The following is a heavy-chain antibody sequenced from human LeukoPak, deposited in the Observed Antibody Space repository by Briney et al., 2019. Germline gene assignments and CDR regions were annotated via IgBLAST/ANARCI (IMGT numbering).Heavy chain of an antibody. CDR1: GFTFSSNW. CDR2: INEDGSTT. D-gene: IGHD3-10*01. CDR3: AKEYDSGGYGANFDY. Sequence: GGSLRLSCAASGFTFSSNWMHWVRQAPGKGLVWVSRINEDGSTTNYADSVKGRFTISRDNSRNTMYLQMNSLRAEDTAVYYCAKEYDSGGYGANFDYWGQGTLVTVSS. J-gene: IGHJ4*02. V-gene: IGHV3-74*01.